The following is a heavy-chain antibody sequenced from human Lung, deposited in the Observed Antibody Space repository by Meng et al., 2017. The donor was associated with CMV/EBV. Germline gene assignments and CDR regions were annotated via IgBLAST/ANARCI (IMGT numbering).Heavy chain of an antibody. CDR3: AKTPRADWSVDY. D-gene: IGHD3-9*01. CDR2: INAGNGNT. CDR1: GYTFTSYT. V-gene: IGHV1-3*01. J-gene: IGHJ4*02. Sequence: QVQLVQSWAAAKTPGASVKVSCKASGYTFTSYTMYWVRQAPGQRLEWMGWINAGNGNTKYSQKFQGRVTITRDTSARTAYMEVSSLRSEDTAVYYCAKTPRADWSVDYWGQGTLVTVSS.